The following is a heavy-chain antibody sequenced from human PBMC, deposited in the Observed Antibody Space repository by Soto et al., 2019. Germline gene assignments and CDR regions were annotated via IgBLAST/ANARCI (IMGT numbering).Heavy chain of an antibody. V-gene: IGHV3-48*03. CDR2: LGSSATSI. CDR1: GFTFSSYE. J-gene: IGHJ4*02. D-gene: IGHD1-26*01. CDR3: ARDSTDSGSLDY. Sequence: DVQLVESGGDLVQPGGSLRLSCAASGFTFSSYEMNWVRQAPGKGLEWVSYLGSSATSIYYADFVQGRFTISRDNAKKSLYLQMNSLRAEDTAVYYCARDSTDSGSLDYWGQGTLVTVSS.